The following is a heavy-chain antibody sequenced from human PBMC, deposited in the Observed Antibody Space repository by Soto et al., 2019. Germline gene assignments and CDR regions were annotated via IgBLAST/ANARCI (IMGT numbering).Heavy chain of an antibody. CDR3: ASSRGSYYFDY. V-gene: IGHV4-59*01. J-gene: IGHJ4*02. Sequence: SETLSLTCTVSGGSISSYYWSWIRQPPGKGLEWIGYIHYSGSTNYNPSLKSRVTISVATSKNQFSLKLNSVTAADSAVYYCASSRGSYYFDYWGQGTLVTVSS. CDR2: IHYSGST. D-gene: IGHD3-10*01. CDR1: GGSISSYY.